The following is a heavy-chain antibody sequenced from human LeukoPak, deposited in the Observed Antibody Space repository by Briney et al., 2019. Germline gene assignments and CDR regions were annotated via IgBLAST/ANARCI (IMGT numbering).Heavy chain of an antibody. CDR3: ARSPDYDSSGYPINY. CDR2: INPNSGGT. J-gene: IGHJ4*02. V-gene: IGHV1-2*02. Sequence: ASVKVSCKASGYTFTGSYMHWVRQAPGQGLEWLGWINPNSGGTNYAQKFQGRVTMTRDTSISTAYVELSRLRSDDTAVYYCARSPDYDSSGYPINYWGQGTLVTVSS. CDR1: GYTFTGSY. D-gene: IGHD3-22*01.